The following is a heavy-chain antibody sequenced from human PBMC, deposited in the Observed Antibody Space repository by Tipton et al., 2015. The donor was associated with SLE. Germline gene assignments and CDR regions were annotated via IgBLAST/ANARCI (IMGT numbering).Heavy chain of an antibody. Sequence: TLSLTCTVSGGSISSYYWSWIRQPPGKGLEWIGYIYYSGSTNYSPSLKSRVTISVDTSKNQFSLKLSSVTAADTAVYHCARGGYLYSGGLEYRGQGTLVTVSS. D-gene: IGHD1-26*01. CDR1: GGSISSYY. J-gene: IGHJ4*02. V-gene: IGHV4-59*01. CDR2: IYYSGST. CDR3: ARGGYLYSGGLEY.